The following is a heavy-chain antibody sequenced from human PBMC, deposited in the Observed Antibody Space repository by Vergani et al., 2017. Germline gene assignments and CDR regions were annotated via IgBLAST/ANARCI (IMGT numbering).Heavy chain of an antibody. CDR2: IYPGDSDT. J-gene: IGHJ4*02. Sequence: EVQLVQSGAEVKKPGESLKISCKASGYSFTRYWIGWVRQRPGKGLEWMGIIYPGDSDTRYSPSFQGQVTISADKSISTAYLQWSSLKAADTAMYYCARRGRGYCSSSSCYIIDYWGQGTLVTLSS. V-gene: IGHV5-51*03. CDR1: GYSFTRYW. D-gene: IGHD2-2*02. CDR3: ARRGRGYCSSSSCYIIDY.